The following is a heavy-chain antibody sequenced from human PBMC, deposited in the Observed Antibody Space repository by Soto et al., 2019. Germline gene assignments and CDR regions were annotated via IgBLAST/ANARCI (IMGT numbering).Heavy chain of an antibody. V-gene: IGHV4-59*08. Sequence: QVQLQESGPGLVKPSETLSLSCTVSGGSISSYYWSWFRQSPGKRMEWIGYVHHSWGSSYNPSLRSRVAISLHTSKSQFSLTVTSVTATDTAVYYCARQGFGPLHGLVDVWGQGTTVTVSS. CDR2: VHHSWGS. D-gene: IGHD3-10*01. J-gene: IGHJ6*02. CDR1: GGSISSYY. CDR3: ARQGFGPLHGLVDV.